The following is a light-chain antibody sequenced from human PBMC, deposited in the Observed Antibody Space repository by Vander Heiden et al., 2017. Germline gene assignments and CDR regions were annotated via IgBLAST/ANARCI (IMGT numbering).Light chain of an antibody. Sequence: QSALTQPRSVSGSPGLSVTISCTGTSSDVGGYNYVSWYQQHPGKAPKLMIYDVSKRPSGVPDRFSGSKSGNTASLTISGLQAEDEADYYCCSYAGSYIWVFGGGTKLTVL. CDR2: DVS. J-gene: IGLJ3*02. CDR3: CSYAGSYIWV. CDR1: SSDVGGYNY. V-gene: IGLV2-11*01.